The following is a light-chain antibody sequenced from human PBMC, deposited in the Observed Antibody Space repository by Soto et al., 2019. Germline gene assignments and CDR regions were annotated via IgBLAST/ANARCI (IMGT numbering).Light chain of an antibody. V-gene: IGLV1-51*01. CDR1: RSNFGKNF. J-gene: IGLJ3*02. CDR3: GSWDSSLSTVV. CDR2: EDN. Sequence: QSVLTQPSSVSAAPGQTVTISCCGSRSNFGKNFVSWYQQLPGTAPKLLIYEDNKRLSGIPDRFSGSKSGTSATLGFTGLQTGDEADYYCGSWDSSLSTVVFGGGTKLTVL.